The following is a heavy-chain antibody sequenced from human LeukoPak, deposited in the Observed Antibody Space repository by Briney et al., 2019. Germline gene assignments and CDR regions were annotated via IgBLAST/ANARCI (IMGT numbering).Heavy chain of an antibody. Sequence: SETLSLTCTVSGGSISSGDYYWSWIRQPPGKGLEWIGYIYNSGSTYYNPSLKSRVTISVDTSKNQFSLKLSSVTAADTAVYYCARAAPLYYDFWSGYYRTRDYYYYMDVWGKGTTVTVSS. CDR3: ARAAPLYYDFWSGYYRTRDYYYYMDV. CDR1: GGSISSGDYY. J-gene: IGHJ6*03. V-gene: IGHV4-30-4*08. CDR2: IYNSGST. D-gene: IGHD3-3*01.